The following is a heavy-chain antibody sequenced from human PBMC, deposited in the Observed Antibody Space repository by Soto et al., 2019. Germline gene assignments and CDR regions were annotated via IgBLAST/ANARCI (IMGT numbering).Heavy chain of an antibody. V-gene: IGHV1-69*04. CDR2: IIPILGIA. CDR1: GGTFSSYT. J-gene: IGHJ5*02. CDR3: ARDTGTDSSGYYRLFS. Sequence: SVKVSCKASGGTFSSYTISWVRQAPGQGLEWMGRIIPILGIANYAQKFQGRVTITADKSTSTAYMELSSLRSEDTAVYYCARDTGTDSSGYYRLFSWGQGTLVTVSS. D-gene: IGHD3-22*01.